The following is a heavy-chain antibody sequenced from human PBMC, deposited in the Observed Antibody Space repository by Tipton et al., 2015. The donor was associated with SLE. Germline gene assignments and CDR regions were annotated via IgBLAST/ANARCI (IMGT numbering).Heavy chain of an antibody. CDR2: IYPGDSDT. D-gene: IGHD2-15*01. CDR1: GYSFATYW. CDR3: VRGGPGAYYYYYMDV. J-gene: IGHJ6*03. Sequence: QLVQSGAEGKKPGESLMISCKGSGYSFATYWIGWVRQMPGEGLQWMGFIYPGDSDTRYSPSFQGHVTISADKSINTAYLKWSSLMPSSSAIYYSVRGGPGAYYYYYMDVWGKGTTVTVSS. V-gene: IGHV5-51*03.